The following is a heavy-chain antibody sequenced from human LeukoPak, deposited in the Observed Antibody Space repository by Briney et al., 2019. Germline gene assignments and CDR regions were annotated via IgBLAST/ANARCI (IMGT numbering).Heavy chain of an antibody. CDR3: AKSTSRIAAAGSNWFDP. CDR1: GFTFGSYA. Sequence: GGSLRLSCAASGFTFGSYAMSWVRQAPGKGLEWVSAISGSGGSTYYADSVKGRFTISRDNSKNTLYLQMNSLRAEDTAVYYCAKSTSRIAAAGSNWFDPWGQGTLVTVSS. D-gene: IGHD6-13*01. V-gene: IGHV3-23*01. J-gene: IGHJ5*02. CDR2: ISGSGGST.